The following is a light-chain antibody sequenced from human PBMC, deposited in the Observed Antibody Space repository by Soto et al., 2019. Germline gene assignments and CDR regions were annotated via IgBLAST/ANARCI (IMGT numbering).Light chain of an antibody. Sequence: QSALTQPASVSGSPGQSITFSCTGTISDVGTYNYVSWYQQHPGKAPKVMIYEVSNRPSGVSNRFSGSKSGNTASLTISGLQAEDEADYYCSSYTSSDTVVFGGGTQLTVL. CDR3: SSYTSSDTVV. CDR2: EVS. CDR1: ISDVGTYNY. V-gene: IGLV2-14*01. J-gene: IGLJ2*01.